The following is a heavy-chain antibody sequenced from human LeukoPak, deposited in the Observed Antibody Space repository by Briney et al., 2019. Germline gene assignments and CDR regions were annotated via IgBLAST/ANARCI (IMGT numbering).Heavy chain of an antibody. V-gene: IGHV4-39*01. D-gene: IGHD3-22*01. Sequence: HPSETLSLTCTVYGGYISSSSYWGGIRHPPGRALEWIGDIYYTGRTYYNSSLKSRLTVSIDTPKNQFSLKLASGPAADTAVYYCARRRYYDSTGYLDWGQGALITVSS. CDR3: ARRRYYDSTGYLD. CDR1: GGYISSSSY. CDR2: IYYTGRT. J-gene: IGHJ1*01.